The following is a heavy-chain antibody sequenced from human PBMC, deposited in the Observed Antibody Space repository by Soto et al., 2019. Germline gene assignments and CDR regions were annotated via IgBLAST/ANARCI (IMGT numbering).Heavy chain of an antibody. Sequence: GWSLRLSCAASGFTFSSYGMHLVRQAPGKGLEWVAVISYDGSNKYYADYVKGRFTISRDNSKNTLYLQMNSLRAEDTAVYYCAKDHSQWSAFEPWGQGTLVTVSS. J-gene: IGHJ5*02. CDR2: ISYDGSNK. D-gene: IGHD2-15*01. V-gene: IGHV3-30*18. CDR1: GFTFSSYG. CDR3: AKDHSQWSAFEP.